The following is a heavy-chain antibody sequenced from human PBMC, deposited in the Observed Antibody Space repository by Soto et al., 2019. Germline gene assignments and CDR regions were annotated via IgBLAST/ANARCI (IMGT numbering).Heavy chain of an antibody. CDR1: GYTFTNFY. CDR3: ARGLASGDY. D-gene: IGHD6-6*01. J-gene: IGHJ4*02. V-gene: IGHV1-46*01. CDR2: LNPNGVST. Sequence: QVQLVQSGAEVKEPGASVKISCKGSGYTFTNFYIHWVRQAPGQGLEWMGILNPNGVSTNYAQNFKRRITISRDTSTTTVYMDLSSLRSEDMGVYYCARGLASGDYWGQGTLVTVSS.